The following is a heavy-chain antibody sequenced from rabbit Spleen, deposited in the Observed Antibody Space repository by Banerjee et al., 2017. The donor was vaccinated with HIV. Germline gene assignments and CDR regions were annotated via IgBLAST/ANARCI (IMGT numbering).Heavy chain of an antibody. CDR2: IYAGSTGSA. Sequence: QEQLEESGGDLVKPEGSLTLTCTASGFSFSSSYWICWVRQAPGKGLEWIACIYAGSTGSAYYATWAKGRFTVSKTSSTTVTLQMTSLTAADTATYFCAREAGYGGYGDANLWGPGTLVTVS. V-gene: IGHV1S45*01. J-gene: IGHJ4*01. CDR3: AREAGYGGYGDANL. D-gene: IGHD6-1*01. CDR1: GFSFSSSYW.